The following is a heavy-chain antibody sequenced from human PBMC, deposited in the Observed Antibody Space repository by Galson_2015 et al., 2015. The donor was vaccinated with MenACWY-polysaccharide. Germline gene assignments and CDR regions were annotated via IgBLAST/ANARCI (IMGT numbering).Heavy chain of an antibody. D-gene: IGHD2-15*01. CDR3: ARYLTGDCRGGTCSRGIGWFDP. CDR1: GYTFTRYY. Sequence: SVKVSCKASGYTFTRYYMHWVRQAPGQGLEWMGIINPTGGSTTYAQKFQGRVTMTRDTSASTVYMELSSLRSEDTAVYYCARYLTGDCRGGTCSRGIGWFDPWGQGTLVTVSP. CDR2: INPTGGST. V-gene: IGHV1-46*01. J-gene: IGHJ5*02.